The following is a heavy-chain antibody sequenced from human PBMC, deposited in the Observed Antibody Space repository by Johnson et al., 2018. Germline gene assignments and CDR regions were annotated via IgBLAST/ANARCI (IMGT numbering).Heavy chain of an antibody. CDR3: AKDLTIGSGLKYYYYYMDV. Sequence: QLQESGGGVVQPGRSLRLSCAASGFTFSSYGMHWVRQAPGKGLEWVAVISYDGSNKYYADSVKGRFTISRDNSKNTLYLQMNSLRAEDTAVYYCAKDLTIGSGLKYYYYYMDVWGKGTTVTVSS. CDR1: GFTFSSYG. CDR2: ISYDGSNK. J-gene: IGHJ6*03. V-gene: IGHV3-30*18. D-gene: IGHD6-19*01.